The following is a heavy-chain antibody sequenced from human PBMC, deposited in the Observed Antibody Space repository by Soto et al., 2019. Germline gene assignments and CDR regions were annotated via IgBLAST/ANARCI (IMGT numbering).Heavy chain of an antibody. CDR3: ARDPLRMTGSGSYDLVGDYYYYYGMDV. Sequence: QVQLVESGGGVVQPGRSLRLSCAASGFTFSSYGMHWVRQAPGKGLEWVAVIWYDGSNKYCADSVKGRFTISRDNSKNTLYLQMNSLRAEDTAVYYCARDPLRMTGSGSYDLVGDYYYYYGMDVWGQGTTVTVSS. V-gene: IGHV3-33*01. CDR1: GFTFSSYG. J-gene: IGHJ6*02. D-gene: IGHD3-10*01. CDR2: IWYDGSNK.